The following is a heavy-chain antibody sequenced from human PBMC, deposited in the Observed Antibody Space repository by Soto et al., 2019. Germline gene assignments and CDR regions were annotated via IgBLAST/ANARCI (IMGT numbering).Heavy chain of an antibody. J-gene: IGHJ6*02. CDR2: IYYSGST. D-gene: IGHD3-22*01. CDR1: GGSISSYY. Sequence: SETLSLTCTVSGGSISSYYWSWIRQPPGKGLEWIGHIYYSGSTNYNPSLKSRVTISVDTSKNQFSLKLSSVTAADTAVYYCARDQGYYDSSGYYYVYYGMDVWGQGTTVTVSS. V-gene: IGHV4-59*01. CDR3: ARDQGYYDSSGYYYVYYGMDV.